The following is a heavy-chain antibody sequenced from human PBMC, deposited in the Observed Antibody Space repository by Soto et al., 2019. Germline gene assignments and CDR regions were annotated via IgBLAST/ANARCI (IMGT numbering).Heavy chain of an antibody. V-gene: IGHV3-23*01. CDR3: AKRQGLDAAAKIIDF. J-gene: IGHJ4*02. Sequence: PGGSLRLSCAASGFIFSNHAMSWVRQFPGKGLEWVSGISAGGSRIYYADSVRGRFTISRDNSKNRLYLQMNNLRAEDTAIYFCAKRQGLDAAAKIIDFWGQGTRVTVSS. CDR1: GFIFSNHA. D-gene: IGHD2-2*01. CDR2: ISAGGSRI.